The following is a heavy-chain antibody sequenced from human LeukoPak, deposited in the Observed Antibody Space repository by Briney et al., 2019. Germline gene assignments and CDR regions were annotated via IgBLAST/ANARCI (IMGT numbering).Heavy chain of an antibody. D-gene: IGHD5-24*01. J-gene: IGHJ3*02. Sequence: GASVKVSCKASGYTFTGYYMHWVRQAPGQGLEWMGWINPNSGGTNYAQKFQGRVTMTRDTSISTAYMELSRLRSDDTAVYYCARVFGQMAAEAFDIWGQGTMVTVSS. CDR1: GYTFTGYY. V-gene: IGHV1-2*02. CDR3: ARVFGQMAAEAFDI. CDR2: INPNSGGT.